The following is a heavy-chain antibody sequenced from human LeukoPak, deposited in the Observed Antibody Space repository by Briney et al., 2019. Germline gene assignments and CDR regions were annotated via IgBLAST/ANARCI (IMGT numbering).Heavy chain of an antibody. CDR2: IIPIFGTA. CDR3: ARAMNLVGTYNWFDP. J-gene: IGHJ5*02. Sequence: SVKVSCKASGGTFSSYAISWVRQAPGQGLEWMGRIIPIFGTADYAQKFQGRVTITTDESTSTAYMELSSLRSEDTAVYYCARAMNLVGTYNWFDPWGQGTLVTVSS. V-gene: IGHV1-69*05. CDR1: GGTFSSYA. D-gene: IGHD1-1*01.